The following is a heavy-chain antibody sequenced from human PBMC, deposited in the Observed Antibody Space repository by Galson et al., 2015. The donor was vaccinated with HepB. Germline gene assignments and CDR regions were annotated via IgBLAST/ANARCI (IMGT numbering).Heavy chain of an antibody. Sequence: ETLSLTCAVYGGSFGGYYWSWIRQPPGKGLEWIGEINHSGSTNYNPSLKSRVTISVDTSKNQFSLKLSSVTAADTAVYYCARGLDDIVVVPAALLFDYWGQGTLVTVSS. CDR2: INHSGST. J-gene: IGHJ4*02. CDR1: GGSFGGYY. D-gene: IGHD2-2*02. CDR3: ARGLDDIVVVPAALLFDY. V-gene: IGHV4-34*01.